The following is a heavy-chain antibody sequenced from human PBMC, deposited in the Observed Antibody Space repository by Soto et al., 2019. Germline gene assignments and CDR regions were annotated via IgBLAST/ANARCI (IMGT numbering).Heavy chain of an antibody. J-gene: IGHJ4*02. CDR2: IKTETEAGKT. CDR1: GFIFRAAW. Sequence: EVQLVESGGGLVQPGGSLRLSWVALGFIFRAAWMTWVLQSPGKGLEWVGRIKTETEAGKTDYVAPVKGRFSISRDDSKNTVYLQMNSLKIEDTAVYYCTTARVGYWGQGTLVTVSS. D-gene: IGHD1-26*01. CDR3: TTARVGY. V-gene: IGHV3-15*01.